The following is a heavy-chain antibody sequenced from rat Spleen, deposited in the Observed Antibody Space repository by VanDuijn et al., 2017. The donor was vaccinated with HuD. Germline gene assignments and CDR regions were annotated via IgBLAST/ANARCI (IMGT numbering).Heavy chain of an antibody. CDR1: GFTFSDYY. D-gene: IGHD1-11*01. J-gene: IGHJ2*01. CDR2: ISPSGGST. CDR3: TRGGNYDFDY. V-gene: IGHV5-19*01. Sequence: EVQLVESGGGLVQPGRSLKLSCAASGFTFSDYYMAWVRQAPTKGLEWVASISPSGGSTYYRDSVKGRFTLSRDNAKSTLYLRMNSLRSEDTATYYCTRGGNYDFDYWGQGVMVTVSS.